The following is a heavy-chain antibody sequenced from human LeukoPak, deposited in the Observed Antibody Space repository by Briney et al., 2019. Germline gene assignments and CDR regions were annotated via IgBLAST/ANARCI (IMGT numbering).Heavy chain of an antibody. CDR1: GGSFSGYY. Sequence: SETLSLTCAVYGGSFSGYYWSWIRQPPGKGLEWIGEINHSGSTNYSPSLKSRVTISVDTSKNQFSLKLSSVTAADTAVYYCARGGGSYRYTATWGQGTLVTVSS. CDR3: ARGGGSYRYTAT. CDR2: INHSGST. J-gene: IGHJ5*02. V-gene: IGHV4-34*01. D-gene: IGHD3-16*02.